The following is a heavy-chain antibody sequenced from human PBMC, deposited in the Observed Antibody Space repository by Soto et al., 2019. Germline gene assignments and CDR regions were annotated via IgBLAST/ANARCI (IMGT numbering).Heavy chain of an antibody. D-gene: IGHD1-7*01. CDR2: ISGSGGTT. Sequence: PGGSLRLSCAASGFTFSSYAMSWVRQAPGKGLEWVSAISGSGGTTYYADSVKGRFTISRDNSKNTLYVQMNSLRAEDTAVYYCAKAPGTTGWFDPWGQGTLVTVSS. V-gene: IGHV3-23*01. CDR3: AKAPGTTGWFDP. CDR1: GFTFSSYA. J-gene: IGHJ5*02.